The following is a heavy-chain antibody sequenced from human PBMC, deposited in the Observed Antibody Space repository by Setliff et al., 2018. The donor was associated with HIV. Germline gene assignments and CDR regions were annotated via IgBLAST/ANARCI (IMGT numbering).Heavy chain of an antibody. CDR3: ARGRIAARRWFDP. CDR1: GGSFSGYY. D-gene: IGHD6-6*01. Sequence: PSETLSLTCAVYGGSFSGYYWSWIRQPPGKGLEWIGEINHSGSTNYNPSLKSRVTISVDTSKSRFSLRLNSVTATDTAVYYCARGRIAARRWFDPWGQGTLVTVSS. V-gene: IGHV4-34*01. CDR2: INHSGST. J-gene: IGHJ5*02.